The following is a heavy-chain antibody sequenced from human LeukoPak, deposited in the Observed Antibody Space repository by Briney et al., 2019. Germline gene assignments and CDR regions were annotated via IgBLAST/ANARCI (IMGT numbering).Heavy chain of an antibody. CDR1: GFTFSSYA. V-gene: IGHV3-64*01. J-gene: IGHJ4*02. CDR3: AGGYGDYGIDY. CDR2: ISSNGGST. D-gene: IGHD4-17*01. Sequence: QPGGSLRLSCAASGFTFSSYAMHWVRQAPGKGLEYVSAISSNGGSTYYANSVKGRFTISRDNSKNTLYLQMGSLRAEDMAVYYCAGGYGDYGIDYWGQGTLVTVSS.